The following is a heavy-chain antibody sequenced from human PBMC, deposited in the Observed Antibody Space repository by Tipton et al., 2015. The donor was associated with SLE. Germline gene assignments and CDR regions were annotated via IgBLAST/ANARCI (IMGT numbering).Heavy chain of an antibody. J-gene: IGHJ3*02. Sequence: TLSLTCSVFGDSISSGRNYWSWIRQPAGKGLEWIGRIYTSGSTNYNPSFKSRVTMSVDMSKNQFSLRLTSVTAADTAVYYCARTLGAIAHTVYDAFDIWGQGKMVTVSS. CDR3: ARTLGAIAHTVYDAFDI. CDR1: GDSISSGRNY. V-gene: IGHV4-61*02. CDR2: IYTSGST. D-gene: IGHD1-26*01.